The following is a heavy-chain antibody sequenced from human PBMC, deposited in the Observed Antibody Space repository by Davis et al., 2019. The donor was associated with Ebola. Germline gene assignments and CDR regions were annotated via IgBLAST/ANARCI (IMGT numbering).Heavy chain of an antibody. V-gene: IGHV4-30-2*01. CDR3: VRSAGGDWYFDL. Sequence: PSEALSLTCAISGGSISSGDYSWSWIRQPPGRGLEWIGYIYHSGSTYYSPSLESRVTISVDRSKTQISLRLNSVTAADTAMYYCVRSAGGDWYFDLWGRGTLVTVSA. CDR2: IYHSGST. J-gene: IGHJ2*01. CDR1: GGSISSGDYS. D-gene: IGHD3-16*01.